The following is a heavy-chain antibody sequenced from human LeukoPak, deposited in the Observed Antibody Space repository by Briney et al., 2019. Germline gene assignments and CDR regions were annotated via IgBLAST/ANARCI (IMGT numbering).Heavy chain of an antibody. D-gene: IGHD3-22*01. Sequence: PSETLSLTCTVSGGSISSYYWSWIRQPPGKGLEWIGYIYYSGSTNYNPSLKSRVTISVDTSKNQFSLKLSSVTAADTAVYYCARISLSNYYDSSGSSMDRYYGMDVWGQGTTVTVSS. V-gene: IGHV4-59*01. J-gene: IGHJ6*02. CDR3: ARISLSNYYDSSGSSMDRYYGMDV. CDR1: GGSISSYY. CDR2: IYYSGST.